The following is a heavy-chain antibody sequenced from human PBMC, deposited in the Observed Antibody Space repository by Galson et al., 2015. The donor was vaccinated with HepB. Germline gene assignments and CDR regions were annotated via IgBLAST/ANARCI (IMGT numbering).Heavy chain of an antibody. CDR1: RYTFTSYA. D-gene: IGHD1-26*01. V-gene: IGHV1-46*01. CDR2: INPNDGNT. J-gene: IGHJ4*02. Sequence: SVKVSCKASRYTFTSYAMHWVRQAPGQGLEWMGIINPNDGNTSYAQKFQGRVTISADNSISTAYLQWSSLKASDTAMYYCARHSGSYWRLDYWGQGTLVTVSS. CDR3: ARHSGSYWRLDY.